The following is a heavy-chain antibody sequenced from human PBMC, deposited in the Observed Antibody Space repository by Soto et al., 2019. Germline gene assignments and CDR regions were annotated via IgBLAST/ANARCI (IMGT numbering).Heavy chain of an antibody. D-gene: IGHD3-16*02. CDR1: GYTFTSYA. J-gene: IGHJ6*02. CDR3: ARVRGYRYDYVLGSYRPGGYYGMDV. CDR2: INAGNGNT. V-gene: IGHV1-3*01. Sequence: QVQLVQSGAEVKKPGASVKVSCKASGYTFTSYAMHWVRQAPGQRLEWMGWINAGNGNTKYSQKFQGRVTITRDTSASTAYMELSSLRSEDTAVYYCARVRGYRYDYVLGSYRPGGYYGMDVWGQGTTVTVSS.